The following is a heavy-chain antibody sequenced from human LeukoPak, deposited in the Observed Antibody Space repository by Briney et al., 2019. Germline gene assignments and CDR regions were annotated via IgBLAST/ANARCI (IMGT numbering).Heavy chain of an antibody. D-gene: IGHD2-15*01. Sequence: SETLSLTCTVSGGSISSSSYYWGWIRQPPGKGLEWIGSIYYSGSTYYNPSLKSRVTISVDTSKNQFSLKLSSMTAADTAVYYCARLLKGGPNWFDPWGQGTPVTVSS. CDR3: ARLLKGGPNWFDP. V-gene: IGHV4-39*07. J-gene: IGHJ5*02. CDR1: GGSISSSSYY. CDR2: IYYSGST.